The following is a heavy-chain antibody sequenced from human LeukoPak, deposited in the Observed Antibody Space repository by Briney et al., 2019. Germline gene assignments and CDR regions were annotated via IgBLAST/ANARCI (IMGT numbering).Heavy chain of an antibody. CDR1: GFTFSSYA. CDR3: AKVPLWSGYYYYYYMDV. Sequence: GGSLRLSCAASGFTFSSYAISWVRQAPGKGLEWVSAISGSGGSTYYADSVKGRFTISRDNSKNTLYLQMNSLRAEDTAVYYCAKVPLWSGYYYYYYMDVWGKGTTVTVSS. D-gene: IGHD3-3*01. V-gene: IGHV3-23*01. J-gene: IGHJ6*03. CDR2: ISGSGGST.